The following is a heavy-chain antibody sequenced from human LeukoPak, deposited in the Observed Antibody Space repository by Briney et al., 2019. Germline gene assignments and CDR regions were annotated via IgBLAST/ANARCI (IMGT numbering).Heavy chain of an antibody. CDR1: GGSFSGYY. D-gene: IGHD6-19*01. CDR2: INHSGST. Sequence: KSSETLSLTCAVYGGSFSGYYWSWIRQPPGKGLEWIGGINHSGSTNYNPSLKSRVTISVDTSKNQFSLKLSSVTAADTAVYYCARGRYSSGTSLDYWGQGTLVTVSS. CDR3: ARGRYSSGTSLDY. V-gene: IGHV4-34*01. J-gene: IGHJ4*02.